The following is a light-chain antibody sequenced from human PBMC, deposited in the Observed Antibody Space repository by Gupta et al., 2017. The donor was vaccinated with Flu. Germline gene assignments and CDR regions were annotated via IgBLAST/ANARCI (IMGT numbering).Light chain of an antibody. CDR3: QHYGRAPRYS. V-gene: IGKV3-20*01. J-gene: IGKJ2*03. CDR1: QSVSSSY. CDR2: GAS. Sequence: EIVLTQSPGTLSLSPGERATLSCRASQSVSSSYLAWYQQRPGQAPRLLIYGASSRATGIPDRFSGSGSGTDFTLTISRLEPEDFAVYYCQHYGRAPRYSFGQGTRLEI.